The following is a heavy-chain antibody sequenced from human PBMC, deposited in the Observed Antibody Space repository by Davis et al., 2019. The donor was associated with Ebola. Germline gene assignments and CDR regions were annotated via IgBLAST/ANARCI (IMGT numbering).Heavy chain of an antibody. CDR1: GGSFSDYF. CDR2: ISHHNGYT. CDR3: ARTTKTNIEASGLGYNSFDS. V-gene: IGHV4-34*01. D-gene: IGHD2/OR15-2a*01. Sequence: MPSETLSLTCAVYGGSFSDYFWSWIRRPPEKGLEWIGEISHHNGYTNYNPSLSSRVAISVDSSKNQFSLKINSVTVADTATYYCARTTKTNIEASGLGYNSFDSWGQGVLVSVSS. J-gene: IGHJ5*01.